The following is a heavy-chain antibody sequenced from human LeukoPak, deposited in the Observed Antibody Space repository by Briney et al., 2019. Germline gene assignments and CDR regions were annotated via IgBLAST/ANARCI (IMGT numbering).Heavy chain of an antibody. D-gene: IGHD3-16*01. CDR1: GGSISSYY. J-gene: IGHJ6*03. CDR3: ARGGGITSQPWVYYYMDV. V-gene: IGHV4-4*07. CDR2: IYTSGST. Sequence: PSETLSLTCTVSGGSISSYYWSWIRQPAGKGLEWIGRIYTSGSTNYNPSLKSRVTMSVDTSKNQFSLKLSSVTAADTAVYYCARGGGITSQPWVYYYMDVWGKGTTVTVSS.